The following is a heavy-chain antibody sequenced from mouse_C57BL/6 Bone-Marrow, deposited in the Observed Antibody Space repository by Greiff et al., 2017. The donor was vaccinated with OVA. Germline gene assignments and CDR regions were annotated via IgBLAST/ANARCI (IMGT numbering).Heavy chain of an antibody. V-gene: IGHV14-3*01. D-gene: IGHD1-1*02. CDR2: IDPATGNT. CDR3: AREGHYDYYAMDY. Sequence: VQLQQSVAELVRPGASVTLSCTASGFTIKNTYMHWVKQRPEQGLEWIGSIDPATGNTTYAPKFQGKATITADTSSNTAYLQLSSLTSEDTAIYYCAREGHYDYYAMDYWGQGTSVTVSS. CDR1: GFTIKNTY. J-gene: IGHJ4*01.